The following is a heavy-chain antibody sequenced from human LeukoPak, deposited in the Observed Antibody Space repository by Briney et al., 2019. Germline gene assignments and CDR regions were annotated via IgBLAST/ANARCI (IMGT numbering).Heavy chain of an antibody. CDR3: ARGWVDTAMVLVDDAFDI. D-gene: IGHD5-18*01. V-gene: IGHV1-2*02. CDR2: INPNSGGA. Sequence: ASVKVSCKASGYTFTGYYMHWVRQAPGQGLEWMGWINPNSGGANYAQKFQGRVTMTRDTSTSTVYMELSSLRSEDTAVYYCARGWVDTAMVLVDDAFDIWGQGTMVTVSS. J-gene: IGHJ3*02. CDR1: GYTFTGYY.